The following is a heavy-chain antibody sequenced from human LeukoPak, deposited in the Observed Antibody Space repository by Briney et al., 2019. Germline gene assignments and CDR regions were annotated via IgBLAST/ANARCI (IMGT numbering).Heavy chain of an antibody. D-gene: IGHD3-22*01. J-gene: IGHJ5*02. V-gene: IGHV4-39*01. CDR2: IYYSGST. CDR1: GGSISSSSYY. CDR3: ARQGYYDSQFDP. Sequence: SETLPLTCTVSGGSISSSSYYWGWIRQPPGKGLEWIGSIYYSGSTYYNPSLKSRVTISVDTSKNQFSLKLSSVTAADTAVYYCARQGYYDSQFDPWGQGTLVTVSS.